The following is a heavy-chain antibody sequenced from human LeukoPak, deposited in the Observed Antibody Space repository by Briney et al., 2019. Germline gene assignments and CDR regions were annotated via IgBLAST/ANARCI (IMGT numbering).Heavy chain of an antibody. CDR2: IYYSGST. J-gene: IGHJ3*02. V-gene: IGHV4-59*01. CDR3: ARDRSHHAFDI. CDR1: GGSISSYY. D-gene: IGHD3-16*02. Sequence: SETLSLTCAVSGGSISSYYWSWIRQPPGKGLEWIGYIYYSGSTNYNPSLKSRVTISVDTSKNQFSLKLSSVTAADTAVYYCARDRSHHAFDIWGQGTMVAVSS.